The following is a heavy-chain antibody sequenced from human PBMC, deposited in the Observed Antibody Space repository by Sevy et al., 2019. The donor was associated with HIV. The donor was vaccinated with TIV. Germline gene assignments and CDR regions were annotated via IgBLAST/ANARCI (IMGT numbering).Heavy chain of an antibody. CDR1: GFIFSSYS. CDR2: ISSSSNYI. V-gene: IGHV3-21*01. Sequence: GGSLRLSCAASGFIFSSYSMNWVRQAPGKGLEWVSSISSSSNYIYYADSVKGRFTISRDNAKNSLYLQMNSLSAEDTAVYYCARDRGLSMNNWFDPWGQGTLVTVSS. CDR3: ARDRGLSMNNWFDP. J-gene: IGHJ5*02. D-gene: IGHD6-6*01.